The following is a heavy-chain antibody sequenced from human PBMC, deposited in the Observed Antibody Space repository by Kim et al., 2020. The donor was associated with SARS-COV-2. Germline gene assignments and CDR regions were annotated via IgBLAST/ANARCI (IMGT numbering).Heavy chain of an antibody. J-gene: IGHJ6*02. CDR3: AREYDFWSGYVSREYYYYFGMDV. V-gene: IGHV3-21*01. Sequence: GGSLRLSCAASGFTFSSYSMNWVRQAPGKGLEWVSSISSSSSYIYYADSVKGRFTISRDNAKNSLYLQMNSLRAEDTAVYYCAREYDFWSGYVSREYYYYFGMDVWGQGTTVTVSS. CDR1: GFTFSSYS. D-gene: IGHD3-3*01. CDR2: ISSSSSYI.